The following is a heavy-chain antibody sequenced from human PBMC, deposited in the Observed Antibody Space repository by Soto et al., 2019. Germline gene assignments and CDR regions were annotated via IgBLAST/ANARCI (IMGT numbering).Heavy chain of an antibody. CDR1: GFTFNDYA. D-gene: IGHD5-18*01. CDR2: ISWNSGSI. J-gene: IGHJ4*02. V-gene: IGHV3-9*01. Sequence: GGSLRLSCAASGFTFNDYAMHWVRQAPGKGLEWVSGISWNSGSIGYADSVKGRFTISRDTAENSLYLQMNSLRAEDTALYYCAKAFGGYSYGYYFDYWGQGA. CDR3: AKAFGGYSYGYYFDY.